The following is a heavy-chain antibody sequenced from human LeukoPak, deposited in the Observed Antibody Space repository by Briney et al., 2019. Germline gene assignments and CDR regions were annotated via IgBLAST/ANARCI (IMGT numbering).Heavy chain of an antibody. CDR2: ISSSSSYI. Sequence: GGSLRLSCAASGFTFSSYAMSWVRQAPGKGLEWVSSISSSSSYIYYADSVKGRFTISRDNAKNSLYLQMNSLRAEDTAVYYCARDLRDEAMVRWVWGQGTLVTVSS. V-gene: IGHV3-21*01. J-gene: IGHJ4*02. CDR1: GFTFSSYA. D-gene: IGHD5-18*01. CDR3: ARDLRDEAMVRWV.